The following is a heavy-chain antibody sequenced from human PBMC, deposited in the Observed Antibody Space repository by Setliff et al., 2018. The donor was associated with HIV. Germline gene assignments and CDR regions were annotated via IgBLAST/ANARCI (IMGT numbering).Heavy chain of an antibody. V-gene: IGHV4-31*03. J-gene: IGHJ2*01. CDR1: GGSISSGDYY. CDR3: ATKPRPIVVVPAATFWYFDL. Sequence: SETLSLTCNVSGGSISSGDYYWTWIRQHPGKGLEWIGYIYYSGSTYYNPSLKSRVTISVDTSKNQFSLKLSSVTAADTAIYYCATKPRPIVVVPAATFWYFDLWGRGTLVTVSS. CDR2: IYYSGST. D-gene: IGHD2-2*01.